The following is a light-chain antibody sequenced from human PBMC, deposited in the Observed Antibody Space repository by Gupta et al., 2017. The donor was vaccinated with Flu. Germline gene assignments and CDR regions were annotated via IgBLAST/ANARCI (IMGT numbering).Light chain of an antibody. CDR3: SSFTGSSPLVV. J-gene: IGLJ1*01. V-gene: IGLV2-14*01. CDR2: VVS. CDR1: SSDVGAYNF. Sequence: QSALTQPASVSGSPGQSITIPCTGTSSDVGAYNFVSWYQQHPGKVPKLIIYVVSNRPSGVSNRFSGSKSGNTASLTISGLQAEDEADYYCSSFTGSSPLVVFGTGTKVTVL.